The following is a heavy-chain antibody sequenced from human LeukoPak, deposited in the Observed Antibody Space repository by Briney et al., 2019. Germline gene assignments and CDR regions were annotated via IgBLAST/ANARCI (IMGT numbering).Heavy chain of an antibody. Sequence: PSETLSLTCSVSGGSMNSYYWSWIRQSPGKGLEGIGYIYYSGSTNYNPSLKSRDTLSVDTSKTQFSLKLSSVTAADTAVYYCARHVWLQPFDYWGQGTLVTVSS. CDR2: IYYSGST. CDR3: ARHVWLQPFDY. D-gene: IGHD3-9*01. J-gene: IGHJ4*02. V-gene: IGHV4-59*08. CDR1: GGSMNSYY.